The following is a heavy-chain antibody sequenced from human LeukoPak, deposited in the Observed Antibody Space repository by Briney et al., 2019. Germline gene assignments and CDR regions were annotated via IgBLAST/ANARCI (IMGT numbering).Heavy chain of an antibody. CDR1: GYTFTSYD. J-gene: IGHJ5*02. CDR3: ARHHESRYCSSTSCPTGWFDP. D-gene: IGHD2-2*01. V-gene: IGHV1-8*01. CDR2: MNPNSGNT. Sequence: ASVKVSCKASGYTFTSYDINWVRQATGQGLEWMGRMNPNSGNTGYAQKFQGRVTMTRNTSISTAYMELSSLRSEDTAVYYCARHHESRYCSSTSCPTGWFDPWGQGTLVTVSS.